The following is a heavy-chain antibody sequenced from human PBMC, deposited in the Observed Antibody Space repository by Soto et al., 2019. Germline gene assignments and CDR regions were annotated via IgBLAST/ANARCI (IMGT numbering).Heavy chain of an antibody. CDR2: IYYGGST. CDR3: ARDRRYCSSTSCYEGYYYYYGMDV. J-gene: IGHJ6*02. D-gene: IGHD2-2*01. CDR1: GGSISSGGYY. Sequence: SETLSLTCTVSGGSISSGGYYWSWIRQHPGKGLEWIGYIYYGGSTYYNPSLKSRVTISVDTSKNQFSLKLSSVTAADTAVYYCARDRRYCSSTSCYEGYYYYYGMDVWGQGTTVTVSS. V-gene: IGHV4-31*03.